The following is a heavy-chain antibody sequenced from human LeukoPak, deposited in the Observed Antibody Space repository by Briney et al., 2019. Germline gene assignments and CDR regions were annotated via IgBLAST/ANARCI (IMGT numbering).Heavy chain of an antibody. CDR1: GFTVSSNS. D-gene: IGHD2-15*01. CDR3: ARRASEYSHPYDY. Sequence: GGSLRLSCTVSGFTVSSNSMSWFRQAPGQGLEWVSFIYSGGNTHYSDSVKGRFTISRDNSKNTLYLQMNSLRAEDTAVYYCARRASEYSHPYDYWGQGTLVTVSS. V-gene: IGHV3-53*01. CDR2: IYSGGNT. J-gene: IGHJ4*02.